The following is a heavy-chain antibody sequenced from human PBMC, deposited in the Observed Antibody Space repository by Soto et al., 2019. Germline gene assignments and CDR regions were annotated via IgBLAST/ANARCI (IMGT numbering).Heavy chain of an antibody. CDR2: IYTSGST. CDR1: VGSISSYY. CDR3: ARDTAMVISNWFDP. J-gene: IGHJ5*02. D-gene: IGHD5-18*01. Sequence: PSETLSLTCTVSVGSISSYYWSWIRQPAGKGLEWIGRIYTSGSTNYNPSLKSRVTMSVDTSKNQFSLKLSSVTAADTAVYYCARDTAMVISNWFDPWGQGTMVTVSS. V-gene: IGHV4-4*07.